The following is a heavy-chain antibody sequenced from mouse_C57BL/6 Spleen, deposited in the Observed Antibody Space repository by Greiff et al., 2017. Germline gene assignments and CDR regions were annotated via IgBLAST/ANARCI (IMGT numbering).Heavy chain of an antibody. CDR2: IYPGSGST. D-gene: IGHD1-1*01. V-gene: IGHV1-55*01. J-gene: IGHJ3*01. CDR3: AGHYYGSRWFAY. CDR1: GYTFTSYW. Sequence: QVQLQQPGAELVKPGASVKMSCKASGYTFTSYWITWVKQRPGQGLEWIGDIYPGSGSTNYNEKFKSKATLTVDTSSSTAYMQLSSLTSEDSAVYYCAGHYYGSRWFAYWGQGTLVTVSA.